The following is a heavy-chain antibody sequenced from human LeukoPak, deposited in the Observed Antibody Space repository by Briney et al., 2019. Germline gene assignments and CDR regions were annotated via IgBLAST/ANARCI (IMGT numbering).Heavy chain of an antibody. Sequence: ASVKVSCKASGYTFTSYGISWVRQAPGQGLEWMGWISAYNGNTNYAQKLQGRVTMTTDTSTSTAYMELRSLRSADTAVYYCARDRGPEGITADHFDYWGQGTLVTVSS. D-gene: IGHD1-14*01. J-gene: IGHJ4*02. CDR1: GYTFTSYG. CDR3: ARDRGPEGITADHFDY. CDR2: ISAYNGNT. V-gene: IGHV1-18*01.